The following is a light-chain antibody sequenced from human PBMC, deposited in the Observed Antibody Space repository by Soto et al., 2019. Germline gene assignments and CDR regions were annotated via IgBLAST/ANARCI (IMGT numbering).Light chain of an antibody. CDR1: QDVGSL. V-gene: IGKV3-15*01. CDR2: RVS. Sequence: EVVMTQSPATLSVSPGAGAPLSCRARQDVGSLVAWYQQKPGQAPRLLIYRVSTRATDIAARFTGSGSGTDFTLSISSLQTEDFAVYYCQQYYHWPITFGPGTRLEIK. CDR3: QQYYHWPIT. J-gene: IGKJ5*01.